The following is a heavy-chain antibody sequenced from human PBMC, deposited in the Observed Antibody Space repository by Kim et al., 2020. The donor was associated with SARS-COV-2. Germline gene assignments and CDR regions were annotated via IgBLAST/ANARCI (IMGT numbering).Heavy chain of an antibody. CDR3: TTGGLGVFTGYDILDY. CDR1: EFTFSNAW. CDR2: IKSKTDGGTT. J-gene: IGHJ4*02. V-gene: IGHV3-15*01. Sequence: GGSLRLSCAASEFTFSNAWMNWVRQAPGKGLEWVGRIKSKTDGGTTDYAAPVKGRFTISRDDSKNTVCLQMNSLKTEDTAVYYCTTGGLGVFTGYDILDYWGQGTLVTVSS. D-gene: IGHD5-12*01.